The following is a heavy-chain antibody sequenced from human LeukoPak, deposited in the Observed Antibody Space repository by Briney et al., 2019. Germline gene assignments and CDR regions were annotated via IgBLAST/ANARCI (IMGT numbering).Heavy chain of an antibody. Sequence: GGSLRLSCAASGFTFSSYAMSWVRQAPGKGLKWVSAISGSGGSTYYADSVKGRFTISRDNSKNTLYLQMNSLRAEDTAVYYCAKDHQYYDILTGYRYNWFDPWGQGTLVTVSS. D-gene: IGHD3-9*01. CDR2: ISGSGGST. V-gene: IGHV3-23*01. CDR3: AKDHQYYDILTGYRYNWFDP. CDR1: GFTFSSYA. J-gene: IGHJ5*02.